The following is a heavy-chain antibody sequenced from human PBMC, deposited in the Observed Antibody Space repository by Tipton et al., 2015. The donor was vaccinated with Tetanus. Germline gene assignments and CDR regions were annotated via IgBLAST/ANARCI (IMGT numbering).Heavy chain of an antibody. Sequence: GSLRLSCVASGFTFSSYWMHWVRQDPGKGPVWVGRITADGSGANYADSVRGRFSISRDNANNMLYLQMNSLRAEDTGIYYCARYTVVTAGDYWGQGTLVTVSS. J-gene: IGHJ4*02. CDR1: GFTFSSYW. CDR2: ITADGSGA. V-gene: IGHV3-74*01. CDR3: ARYTVVTAGDY. D-gene: IGHD2-21*02.